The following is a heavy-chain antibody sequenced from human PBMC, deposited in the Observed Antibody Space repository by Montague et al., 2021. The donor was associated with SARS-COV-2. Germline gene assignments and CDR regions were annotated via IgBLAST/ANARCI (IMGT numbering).Heavy chain of an antibody. J-gene: IGHJ4*02. CDR2: IYHSGSA. CDR3: ARDDCSSSPYCRSLDY. D-gene: IGHD2-2*01. CDR1: RGSFSGYY. V-gene: IGHV4-34*01. Sequence: SETLSLTCTVHRGSFSGYYWTWIRQPPGKGLEWIGEIYHSGSANYNPSLKSRVTISVDTSKNQFSLKLRSVTAADTATYYCARDDCSSSPYCRSLDYWGQGTLVAVSS.